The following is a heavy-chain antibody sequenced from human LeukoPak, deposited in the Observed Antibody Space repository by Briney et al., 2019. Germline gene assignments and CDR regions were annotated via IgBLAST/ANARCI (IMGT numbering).Heavy chain of an antibody. CDR1: GSSINSGGNY. CDR3: ATGRSKTVDY. Sequence: SEILSLTCSVSGSSINSGGNYRHWIRQLLGKGLEWIGYIYDGGNTDYNPSLTGRVTMSVDASKNQFSLNMTSVTAADTALYYCATGRSKTVDYWGQGTLVTVSS. CDR2: IYDGGNT. D-gene: IGHD1-26*01. V-gene: IGHV4-31*03. J-gene: IGHJ4*02.